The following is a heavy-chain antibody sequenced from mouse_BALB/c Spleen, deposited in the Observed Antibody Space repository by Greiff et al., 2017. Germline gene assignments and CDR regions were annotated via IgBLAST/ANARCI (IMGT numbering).Heavy chain of an antibody. V-gene: IGHV5-17*02. CDR1: GFNFSSFG. J-gene: IGHJ2*01. Sequence: DVKLVESGGGLVKPGGSRKLSCAASGFNFSSFGMHWVRQAPEKGLEWVAYISSGSSTIDYADTVKGRFTIARDNPKNTLFLQMTSLRSEDTAMYYCARSGYGNYVDYWGQGTTLTVSS. D-gene: IGHD2-10*02. CDR2: ISSGSSTI. CDR3: ARSGYGNYVDY.